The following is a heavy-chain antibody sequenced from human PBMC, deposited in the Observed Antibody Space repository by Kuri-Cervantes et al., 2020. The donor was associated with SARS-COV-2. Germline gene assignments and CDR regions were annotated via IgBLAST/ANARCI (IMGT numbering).Heavy chain of an antibody. Sequence: GSLRLSCTVSGGSISSYYWSWIRQPPGKGLEWIGYIYYSGSTYYNPSLKSRVTISVDTSKNQFSLKLSSVTAADTAVYYCARDVVTGNRVGPTSDAFDIWGQGTMVTVSS. CDR1: GGSISSYY. CDR2: IYYSGST. D-gene: IGHD1-20*01. CDR3: ARDVVTGNRVGPTSDAFDI. J-gene: IGHJ3*02. V-gene: IGHV4-59*12.